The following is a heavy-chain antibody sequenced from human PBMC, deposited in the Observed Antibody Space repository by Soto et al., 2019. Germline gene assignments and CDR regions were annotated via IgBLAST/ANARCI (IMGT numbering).Heavy chain of an antibody. V-gene: IGHV3-7*01. CDR1: GFTFSSYW. CDR2: IKQDGSEK. CDR3: ARRYDFWSGSPFDY. J-gene: IGHJ4*02. Sequence: EVQLVESGGGLVQPGGSLRLSCAASGFTFSSYWMSWVRQAPGKGLEWVANIKQDGSEKYYVDSVKGRFTISRDNAKNSLYLQMNSLRAEDTAVYYCARRYDFWSGSPFDYWGQGTLVTVSS. D-gene: IGHD3-3*01.